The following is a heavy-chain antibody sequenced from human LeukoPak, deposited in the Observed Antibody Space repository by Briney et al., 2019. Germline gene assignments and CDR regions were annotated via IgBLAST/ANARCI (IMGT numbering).Heavy chain of an antibody. V-gene: IGHV1-2*02. J-gene: IGHJ5*02. D-gene: IGHD6-25*01. CDR1: GYTFTGYY. Sequence: ASVKVSCKASGYTFTGYYMHWVRQAPGQGLEWMGWINPNSGGTNYAQKFQGRVTMTRDTSISTAYMELSRLRSDDTAVYYCARDSNPGIATDLDPWGQGTLVTVSS. CDR3: ARDSNPGIATDLDP. CDR2: INPNSGGT.